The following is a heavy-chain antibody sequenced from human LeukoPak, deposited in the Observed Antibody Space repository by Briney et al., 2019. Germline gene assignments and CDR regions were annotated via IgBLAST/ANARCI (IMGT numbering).Heavy chain of an antibody. CDR2: INPSGGST. V-gene: IGHV1-46*01. Sequence: ASVKVSCKASGYTFTSYYMHWVRRAPGQGLEWMGIINPSGGSTSYAQKFQGRVTMTRDTSTSTVYMELSSLRSEDTAVYYCARASHYDSSGYYYADFDYWGQGTLATVSS. CDR1: GYTFTSYY. J-gene: IGHJ4*02. CDR3: ARASHYDSSGYYYADFDY. D-gene: IGHD3-22*01.